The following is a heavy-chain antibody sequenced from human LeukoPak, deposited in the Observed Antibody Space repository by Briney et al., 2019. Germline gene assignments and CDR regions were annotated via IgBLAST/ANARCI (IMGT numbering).Heavy chain of an antibody. CDR1: GYTFTGYY. J-gene: IGHJ4*02. CDR2: VNPNSGGT. V-gene: IGHV1-2*02. CDR3: DKGYDCYNDFQH. D-gene: IGHD3/OR15-3a*01. Sequence: ASVKVSCKASGYTFTGYYMHWVRQAPGQGREWMGWVNPNSGGTNYAQKFQGRVTMTRDTSISAAYMELSRLRSDDTAVYYCDKGYDCYNDFQHWGQGTLVTVSS.